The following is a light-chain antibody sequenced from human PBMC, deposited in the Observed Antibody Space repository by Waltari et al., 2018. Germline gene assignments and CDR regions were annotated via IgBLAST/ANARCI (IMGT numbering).Light chain of an antibody. J-gene: IGKJ2*01. CDR3: QQCYGTPYT. CDR2: DAS. CDR1: RGISNS. V-gene: IGKV1-NL1*01. Sequence: DIQMTQSPSSLSVSVGDRVIITCRASRGISNSLAWYQQKPGKAPNLLLYDASRLETGVPSRFSGSGSGTDYTLTISSLQPEDFATYYCQQCYGTPYTFGQGTKLEIK.